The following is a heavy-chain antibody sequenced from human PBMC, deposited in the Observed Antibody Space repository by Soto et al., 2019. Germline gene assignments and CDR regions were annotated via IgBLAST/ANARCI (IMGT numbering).Heavy chain of an antibody. V-gene: IGHV3-21*01. CDR2: ISDSSTYI. J-gene: IGHJ3*02. CDR3: AKDEYYYRSSGSYYQPFAFDI. Sequence: PGGSLRLSCVASGFTFNIYSMNWVRQAPGKGLEWVSSISDSSTYIFYADSVKGRFTISRDNAKNSLYLEMSSLRAEDTAVYYCAKDEYYYRSSGSYYQPFAFDIWGQGTMVTVS. D-gene: IGHD3-22*01. CDR1: GFTFNIYS.